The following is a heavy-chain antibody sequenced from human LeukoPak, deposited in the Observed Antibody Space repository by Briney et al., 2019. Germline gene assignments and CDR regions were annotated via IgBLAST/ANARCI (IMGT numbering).Heavy chain of an antibody. CDR1: GGSFSGYY. D-gene: IGHD6-13*01. J-gene: IGHJ4*02. Sequence: SETLSLTCAVYGGSFSGYYWSWIRQPPGKGLEWIGEINHSGSTNYNLSLKSRVTISVDTSKNQFSLKLSSVTAADTAVYYCARRSGSWYRKQSLFDYWGQGTLVTVSS. V-gene: IGHV4-34*01. CDR2: INHSGST. CDR3: ARRSGSWYRKQSLFDY.